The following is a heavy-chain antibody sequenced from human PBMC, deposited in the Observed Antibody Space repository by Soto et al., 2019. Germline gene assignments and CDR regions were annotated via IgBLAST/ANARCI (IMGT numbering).Heavy chain of an antibody. J-gene: IGHJ6*02. D-gene: IGHD3-9*01. CDR2: IGTAGDT. Sequence: GGSLRLSCAASGFTFSSYGMHWVRQATGKGLEWVSAIGTAGDTYYPGSVKGRFTISRENAKNSLYLQMNSLRAEDTAVYYCARVGGGDIPGRYFDYGMDVWGQGTTVTVSS. CDR3: ARVGGGDIPGRYFDYGMDV. V-gene: IGHV3-13*01. CDR1: GFTFSSYG.